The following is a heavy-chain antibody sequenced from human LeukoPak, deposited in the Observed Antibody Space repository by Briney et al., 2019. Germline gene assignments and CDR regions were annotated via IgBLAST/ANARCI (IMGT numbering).Heavy chain of an antibody. CDR2: FDTGFGT. CDR1: GLTFYNYA. CDR3: ARSSGWWSLDY. D-gene: IGHD6-19*01. Sequence: GGSLRLSCAASGLTFYNYAMSWVRQAPGRGLEWVSAFDTGFGTYYPDSLKGRFTISRDNSKNTLFLQMNSLRAEDTAVYYCARSSGWWSLDYWGQGTLVTVSS. J-gene: IGHJ4*02. V-gene: IGHV3-23*01.